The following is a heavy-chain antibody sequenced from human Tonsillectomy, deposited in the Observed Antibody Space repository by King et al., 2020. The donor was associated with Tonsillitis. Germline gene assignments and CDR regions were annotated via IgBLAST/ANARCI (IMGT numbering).Heavy chain of an antibody. CDR2: IIPLYNTT. J-gene: IGHJ4*02. D-gene: IGHD5-24*01. Sequence: QLVQSWAEVKKPGASVKVSCKASGGTLSNYVISWGRQAPGQGLEWMGGIIPLYNTTNYAQSFQGRVTITADEPTSTAYMELSGLRSDDTAVYYCASLGTGYNFDYWGQGTLVTVSS. V-gene: IGHV1-69*01. CDR3: ASLGTGYNFDY. CDR1: GGTLSNYV.